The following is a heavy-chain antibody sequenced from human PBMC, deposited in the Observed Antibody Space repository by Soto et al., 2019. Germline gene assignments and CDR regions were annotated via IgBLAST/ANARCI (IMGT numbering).Heavy chain of an antibody. CDR2: MNPNSGNT. Sequence: GASVKVSCKASGYTFTSYDINWVRQATGQGLEWMGWMNPNSGNTGYAQKFQGRVTMTRNTSISTAYMELSSLRSEDTAVYYCARRGYSSSWYYYYYYGMEVWGQGTTVTVSS. V-gene: IGHV1-8*01. CDR1: GYTFTSYD. D-gene: IGHD6-13*01. CDR3: ARRGYSSSWYYYYYYGMEV. J-gene: IGHJ6*02.